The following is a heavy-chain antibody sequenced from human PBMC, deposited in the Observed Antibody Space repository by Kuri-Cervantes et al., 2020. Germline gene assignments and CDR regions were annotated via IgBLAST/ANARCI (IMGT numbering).Heavy chain of an antibody. CDR2: ISYDGSNK. CDR3: ARTVAVAGVFLGGWFDP. CDR1: GFTVSSNY. J-gene: IGHJ5*02. Sequence: GGSLRLSCAASGFTVSSNYMSWVRQAPGKGLEWVAVISYDGSNKYYADSVKGRFTISRDNAKNSLYLQMNSLRAEDTALYHCARTVAVAGVFLGGWFDPWGQGTLVTVSS. D-gene: IGHD6-19*01. V-gene: IGHV3-30*03.